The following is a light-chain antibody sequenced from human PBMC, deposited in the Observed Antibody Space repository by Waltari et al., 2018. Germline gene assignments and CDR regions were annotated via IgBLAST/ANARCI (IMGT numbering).Light chain of an antibody. CDR1: SSDVGSYNL. CDR3: CSYAGSSYV. V-gene: IGLV2-23*01. CDR2: EGS. Sequence: QSALTQPASVSGSPGQSITISCTGTSSDVGSYNLVSWYQQHPGKAPKRMIYEGSKRPSGVSNRFSGSKSCNTASLTISGLQAEDEADYYCCSYAGSSYVFGTGTKVTVL. J-gene: IGLJ1*01.